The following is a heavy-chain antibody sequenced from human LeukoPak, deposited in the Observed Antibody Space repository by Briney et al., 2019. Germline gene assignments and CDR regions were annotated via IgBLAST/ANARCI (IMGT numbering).Heavy chain of an antibody. CDR3: ARGTETKGGTLDP. Sequence: GGSLRLFCAASGFTFRSYGVYWVRQAPGKGLERVAFIYYDGSNTYYADTVRGRFTISRDNSKDTLYMQMNRLRIDDSAIYYCARGTETKGGTLDPWGQGTVVTVSS. V-gene: IGHV3-30*02. CDR2: IYYDGSNT. J-gene: IGHJ5*02. D-gene: IGHD1-7*01. CDR1: GFTFRSYG.